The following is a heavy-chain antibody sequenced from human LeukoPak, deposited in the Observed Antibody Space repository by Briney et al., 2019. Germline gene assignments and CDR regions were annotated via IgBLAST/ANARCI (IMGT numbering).Heavy chain of an antibody. Sequence: LGASVKVSCKASGYTFTGYYMHWVRQAPGQGLEWMGWINPNSGGTNYAQKFQGRVTMTRDTSISTAYMELSRLRSDDTAVYYCARAPYYYDAGDYWGQGTLVTVPS. V-gene: IGHV1-2*03. J-gene: IGHJ4*02. D-gene: IGHD3-22*01. CDR1: GYTFTGYY. CDR3: ARAPYYYDAGDY. CDR2: INPNSGGT.